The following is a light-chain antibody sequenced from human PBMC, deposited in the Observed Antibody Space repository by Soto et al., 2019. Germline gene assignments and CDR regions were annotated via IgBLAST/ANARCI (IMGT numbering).Light chain of an antibody. CDR1: QSVSTNY. V-gene: IGKV3-20*01. CDR3: QQYGSSGGA. J-gene: IGKJ3*01. Sequence: EIVLTQSPGTLSFSPGERATLSCRASQSVSTNYLAWYQQKPGQAPRLLIYGASSRATGIPDRFSGSGSGTDFTLTISRLEPEDFAVYYCQQYGSSGGAFCPGTKVDLK. CDR2: GAS.